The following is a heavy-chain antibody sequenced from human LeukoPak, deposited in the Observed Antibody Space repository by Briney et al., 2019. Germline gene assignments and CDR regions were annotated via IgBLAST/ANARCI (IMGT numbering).Heavy chain of an antibody. J-gene: IGHJ5*02. D-gene: IGHD5-18*01. CDR2: INPNSGGT. CDR1: GYTFTGYY. V-gene: IGHV1-2*02. CDR3: AKRGVRGYSYGINRFDP. Sequence: GASVKVSCKASGYTFTGYYMHWVRQAPGQGLEWMGWINPNSGGTNYAQKFQGRVTMTRDTSISTAYMELSRLRSDDTAVYYCAKRGVRGYSYGINRFDPWGQGTLVTVSS.